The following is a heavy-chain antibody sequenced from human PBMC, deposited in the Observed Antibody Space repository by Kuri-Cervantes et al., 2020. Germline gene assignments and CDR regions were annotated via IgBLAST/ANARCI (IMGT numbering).Heavy chain of an antibody. Sequence: SETLSLTCTVSGGSISSHYWSWIRRLPGKGLEWIGYIYYSGSSDYNPSLKSRVTISVDTSKNQFSLKLSSVTAADTAVYYCARLVSTYYDFWSGYYLNWFDPWGQGTLVTVSS. CDR2: IYYSGSS. CDR1: GGSISSHY. V-gene: IGHV4-59*08. D-gene: IGHD3-3*01. J-gene: IGHJ5*02. CDR3: ARLVSTYYDFWSGYYLNWFDP.